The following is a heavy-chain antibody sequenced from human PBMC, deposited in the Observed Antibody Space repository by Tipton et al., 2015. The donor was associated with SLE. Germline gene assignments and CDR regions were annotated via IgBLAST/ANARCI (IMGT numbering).Heavy chain of an antibody. Sequence: SLRLSCVASGFTFRSASMAWVRRAPGRGLEWVSIIYYGARRYSRDSVKGRFTISRDDPKNTLDLPMDSLRAEDTGIYYCAKGGAGGLFFDSWGQGTLVTVSS. CDR2: IYYGARR. CDR1: GFTFRSAS. D-gene: IGHD3/OR15-3a*01. CDR3: AKGGAGGLFFDS. V-gene: IGHV3-23*03. J-gene: IGHJ4*02.